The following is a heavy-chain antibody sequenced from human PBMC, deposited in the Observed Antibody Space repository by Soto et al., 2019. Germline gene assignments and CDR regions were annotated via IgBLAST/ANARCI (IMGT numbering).Heavy chain of an antibody. D-gene: IGHD3-9*01. J-gene: IGHJ6*02. CDR1: GYSFTSYW. CDR2: IYPGDSDT. Sequence: PGESLKISCKGSGYSFTSYWIGWVRQMPGKGLEWMGIIYPGDSDTRYSPSFQGQVTISADKSISTAYLQWSSLKASDTAMYYCARRLRDFDWSPEGTSGMDVWGQGTTVTFSS. V-gene: IGHV5-51*01. CDR3: ARRLRDFDWSPEGTSGMDV.